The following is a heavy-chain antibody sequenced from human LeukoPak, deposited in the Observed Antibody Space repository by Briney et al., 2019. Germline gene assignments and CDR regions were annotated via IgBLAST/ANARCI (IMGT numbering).Heavy chain of an antibody. CDR2: IRYDGSNK. D-gene: IGHD2/OR15-2a*01. J-gene: IGHJ4*02. V-gene: IGHV3-30*02. Sequence: PGGSLRLSCAASGFTFSSYGMRWVRQAPGKGLEWVAFIRYDGSNKYYADSVKGRFTISRDNSKNTLYLQMNSLRVEDTAVYYCARERVTTTSFDYWGQGVLVTVSS. CDR1: GFTFSSYG. CDR3: ARERVTTTSFDY.